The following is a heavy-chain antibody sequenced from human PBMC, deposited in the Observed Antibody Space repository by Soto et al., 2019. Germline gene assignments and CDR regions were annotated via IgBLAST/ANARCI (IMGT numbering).Heavy chain of an antibody. D-gene: IGHD3-10*01. CDR3: ARAPSYYYCGVVV. CDR2: XXYXGXT. V-gene: IGHV4-61*08. CDR1: SDTVRSCEYV. J-gene: IGHJ6*02. Sequence: PSETLSISCTVSSDTVRSCEYVGSWLRQSQGKRLEWIAXXXYXGXTXYXXXXKSRATISVDTSKSQVSLTLTSVTPADAVFSYCARAPSYYYCGVVVWGPLTGVPVS.